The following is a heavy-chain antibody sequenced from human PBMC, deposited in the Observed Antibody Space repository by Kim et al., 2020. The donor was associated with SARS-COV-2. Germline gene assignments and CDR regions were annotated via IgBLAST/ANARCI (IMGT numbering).Heavy chain of an antibody. Sequence: SPALKGRVTISGDTSKNRFSLRLSSVPAADTAVYYCATPNLYYYYYGMDVWGQGTTVTVSS. V-gene: IGHV4-39*01. J-gene: IGHJ6*02. CDR3: ATPNLYYYYYGMDV.